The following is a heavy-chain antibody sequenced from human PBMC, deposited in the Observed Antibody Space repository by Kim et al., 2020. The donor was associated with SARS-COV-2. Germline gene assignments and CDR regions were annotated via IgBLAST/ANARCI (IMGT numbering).Heavy chain of an antibody. J-gene: IGHJ6*02. D-gene: IGHD3-10*01. Sequence: GGSLRLSCAASGFTFSSYWMHWVRQAPGKGLVWVSCINSDGSSTSYADSVKGRFTISRDNAKNTLYLQMNSLRAEDTAVYYCARGGLRWFGEVSAEYYYYGMDVWGQGTTVTVSS. CDR3: ARGGLRWFGEVSAEYYYYGMDV. V-gene: IGHV3-74*01. CDR1: GFTFSSYW. CDR2: INSDGSST.